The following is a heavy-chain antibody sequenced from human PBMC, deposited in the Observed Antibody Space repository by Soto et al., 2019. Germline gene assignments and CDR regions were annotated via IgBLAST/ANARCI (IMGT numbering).Heavy chain of an antibody. CDR1: GGSFSGYY. CDR2: INHSGST. J-gene: IGHJ4*02. Sequence: QVQLQQWGAGLLKPSETLSLTCAVYGGSFSGYYWSWIRQPPGKGLEWIGEINHSGSTNYNPSLKSRVTTSVDTSKNQFSLKLSSVTAADTAVYYCARDHSKGWGSYRYTTNFAYWGQGTLVTVSS. CDR3: ARDHSKGWGSYRYTTNFAY. V-gene: IGHV4-34*01. D-gene: IGHD3-16*02.